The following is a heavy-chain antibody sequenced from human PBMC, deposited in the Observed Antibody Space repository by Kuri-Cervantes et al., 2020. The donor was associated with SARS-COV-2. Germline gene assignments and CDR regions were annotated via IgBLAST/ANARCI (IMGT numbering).Heavy chain of an antibody. CDR1: GGSFSGYY. V-gene: IGHV4-34*01. J-gene: IGHJ5*02. Sequence: GSLRLSCAVYGGSFSGYYWSWIRQPPGKGLEWIGEINHSGSTYYNPSLKSRVTISVDTSKNQFSLKLSPVTAADTAVYYCARARDWFDPWGQGTLVTVSS. CDR3: ARARDWFDP. CDR2: INHSGST.